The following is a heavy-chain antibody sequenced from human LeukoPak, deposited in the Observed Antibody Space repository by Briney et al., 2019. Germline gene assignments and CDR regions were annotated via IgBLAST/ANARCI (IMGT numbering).Heavy chain of an antibody. Sequence: SQTLSLTCTVSGGSISSGSYYWSWIRQPAGKGLEWIGRIYTSGSTNYNPSLKSRVTMSVDTSKNQFSLKLSSVTAADTAVYYCARERDYYDSSGYPLFDYWGQGTLVTVSS. CDR1: GGSISSGSYY. CDR3: ARERDYYDSSGYPLFDY. D-gene: IGHD3-22*01. V-gene: IGHV4-61*02. J-gene: IGHJ4*02. CDR2: IYTSGST.